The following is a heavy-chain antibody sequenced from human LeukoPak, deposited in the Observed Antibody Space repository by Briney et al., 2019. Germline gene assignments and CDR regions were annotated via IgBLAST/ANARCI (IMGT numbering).Heavy chain of an antibody. CDR3: VLDLFSSFAFDI. CDR1: GFTFSSYE. CDR2: INSDGSST. V-gene: IGHV3-74*01. D-gene: IGHD3/OR15-3a*01. Sequence: GGSLRLSCAASGFTFSSYEMSWVRQAPGKGLLWVSRINSDGSSTYYADSVKGRFTTSRDNAKNALHLQMNSLTAEDTAVYYCVLDLFSSFAFDIWGQGTMVTVSS. J-gene: IGHJ3*02.